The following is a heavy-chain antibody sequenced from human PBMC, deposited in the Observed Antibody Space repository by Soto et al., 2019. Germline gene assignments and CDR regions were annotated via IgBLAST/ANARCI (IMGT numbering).Heavy chain of an antibody. J-gene: IGHJ6*02. CDR1: GFTFSSYG. CDR2: ISYDGSNK. Sequence: GGSLILSCAASGFTFSSYGMHWVRQAPGKGLEWVAVISYDGSNKYYADSVKGRFTISRDNSKNTLYLQMNSLRAEDTAVYYCAKAGYQPLLDYYHYGMDVSGQGNTVTV. V-gene: IGHV3-30*18. CDR3: AKAGYQPLLDYYHYGMDV. D-gene: IGHD2-2*01.